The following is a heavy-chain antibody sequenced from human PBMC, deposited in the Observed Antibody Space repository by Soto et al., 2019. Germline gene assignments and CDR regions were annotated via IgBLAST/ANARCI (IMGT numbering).Heavy chain of an antibody. CDR2: IYYSGST. CDR3: ARSVDYYGPPPVWFDP. D-gene: IGHD3-10*01. CDR1: GGSISSGGYY. V-gene: IGHV4-31*11. Sequence: PWETLSLTCAVSGGSISSGGYYWSWIRQHPGKGLEWIGYIYYSGSTYYNPSLKSRVAISVDTSKNQFSLKLSSVTAADTAVYYCARSVDYYGPPPVWFDPWGQGTQVTVSS. J-gene: IGHJ5*02.